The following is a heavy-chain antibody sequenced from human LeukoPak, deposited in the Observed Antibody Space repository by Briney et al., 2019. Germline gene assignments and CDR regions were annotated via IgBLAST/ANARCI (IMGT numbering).Heavy chain of an antibody. J-gene: IGHJ3*02. CDR3: AKDQSNGWYNI. Sequence: PGGSLRLSCAASRFTFNNYAMHWVHQAPGKGLEWVALIFFDGSRKYYADSVEGRVTISRDNSKSTLYLQMNSLRAEDTALYYCAKDQSNGWYNIWGQGTMVTVSS. D-gene: IGHD6-19*01. CDR2: IFFDGSRK. V-gene: IGHV3-30*04. CDR1: RFTFNNYA.